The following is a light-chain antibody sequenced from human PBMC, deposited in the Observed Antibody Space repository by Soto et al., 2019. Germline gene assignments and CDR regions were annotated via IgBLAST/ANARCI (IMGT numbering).Light chain of an antibody. J-gene: IGKJ4*01. CDR1: QSVSSSY. CDR2: GAS. CDR3: QQYGSSPLS. Sequence: IVLTQSPVTLSFSPDEIATLSCSASQSVSSSYLAWYQQKPGQAPRLLIYGASSRATGIPDRFSGSGSGTDFTLTISRLEPEDFAVYYCQQYGSSPLSFGGGTKVDI. V-gene: IGKV3-20*01.